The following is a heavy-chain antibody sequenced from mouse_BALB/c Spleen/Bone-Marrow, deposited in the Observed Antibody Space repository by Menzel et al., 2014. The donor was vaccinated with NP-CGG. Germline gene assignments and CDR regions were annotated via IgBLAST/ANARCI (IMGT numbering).Heavy chain of an antibody. CDR3: ARDSFLITRAMDY. J-gene: IGHJ4*01. CDR2: IWGDGST. D-gene: IGHD2-4*01. CDR1: GFSLNGYG. Sequence: VLLAESGSGLVAPSQSLSITCTVSGFSLNGYGVSWVRQPPGKALDWPGMIWGDGSTDYNSALKSRLSISKDNSKSQVFLKMNSLQTDDTARYYCARDSFLITRAMDYWGQGTSVTVSS. V-gene: IGHV2-6-7*01.